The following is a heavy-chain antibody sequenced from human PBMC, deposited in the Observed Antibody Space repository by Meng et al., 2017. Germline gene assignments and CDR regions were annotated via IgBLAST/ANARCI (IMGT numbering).Heavy chain of an antibody. Sequence: SVKVSCKASGGTFSSYTISWERQAPGQGLEWRGRIIPILGIANYAQKFQGRVTITADKSTSTAYMELSSLRSEDTAVYYCARDYGSGSYAYWGQGTLVTVSS. CDR2: IIPILGIA. CDR1: GGTFSSYT. V-gene: IGHV1-69*04. D-gene: IGHD3-10*01. J-gene: IGHJ4*02. CDR3: ARDYGSGSYAY.